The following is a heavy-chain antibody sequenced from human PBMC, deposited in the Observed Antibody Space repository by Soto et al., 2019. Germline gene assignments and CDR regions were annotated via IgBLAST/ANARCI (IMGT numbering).Heavy chain of an antibody. V-gene: IGHV3-23*01. CDR1: GFTFSAYA. J-gene: IGHJ4*02. D-gene: IGHD6-13*01. CDR2: IGSNGDST. Sequence: EVQLLESGGGLVQPGGSLRLSCAASGFTFSAYAMSWVRQAPGKGLEWVSSIGSNGDSTYHANSVKGRFTISRDNSKDTLYLQMNSLSAEDTAVYYCAKGTSWYREFDYWGQGTLVTVSS. CDR3: AKGTSWYREFDY.